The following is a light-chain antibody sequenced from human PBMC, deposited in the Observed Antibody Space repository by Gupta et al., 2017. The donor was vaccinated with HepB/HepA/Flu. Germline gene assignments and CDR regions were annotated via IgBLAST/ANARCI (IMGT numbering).Light chain of an antibody. CDR2: RTN. J-gene: IGLJ2*01. CDR1: RSSIRSNH. Sequence: QSVLTQPPSASGTPAPSVTTACSGSRSSIRSNHLYWYQHLPGTAPNLLIYRTNQRPSGVPDRFSGSKSGTSATLAISGLRSEDEADYYCVAWDDIRNGRVFGGGTKVTVL. CDR3: VAWDDIRNGRV. V-gene: IGLV1-47*01.